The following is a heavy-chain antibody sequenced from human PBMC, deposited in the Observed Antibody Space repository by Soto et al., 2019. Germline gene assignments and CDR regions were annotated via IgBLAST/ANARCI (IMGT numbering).Heavy chain of an antibody. CDR2: INHSGST. CDR3: ARGPRSGYFNSNFDY. J-gene: IGHJ4*02. D-gene: IGHD5-12*01. V-gene: IGHV4-34*01. CDR1: GGSFSGYY. Sequence: QVQLQQWGAGLLKPSETLSLTCAVYGGSFSGYYWSWIRQPPGKGLEWIGEINHSGSTNYNPSLKSRVTISVDTSKNQFSLKLSSVTAADTAVYYCARGPRSGYFNSNFDYWGQGTLVTVSS.